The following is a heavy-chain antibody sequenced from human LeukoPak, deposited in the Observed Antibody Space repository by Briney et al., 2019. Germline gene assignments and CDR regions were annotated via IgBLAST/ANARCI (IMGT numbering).Heavy chain of an antibody. CDR3: ARDPYTGSDGFDY. CDR2: ISSSSSSK. Sequence: PGGSLRLSCAAFGFTFSTYSMNWVRQAPGKGLEWVSFISSSSSSKYYADSVKGRFTISRDNAKDSLYLQMNSLRAEDTAVYYCARDPYTGSDGFDYWGQGTLVTVSS. CDR1: GFTFSTYS. J-gene: IGHJ4*02. D-gene: IGHD1-26*01. V-gene: IGHV3-48*01.